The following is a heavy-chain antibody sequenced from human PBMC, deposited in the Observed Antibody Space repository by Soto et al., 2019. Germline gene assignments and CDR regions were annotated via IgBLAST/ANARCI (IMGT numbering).Heavy chain of an antibody. J-gene: IGHJ4*02. Sequence: SSDTLSLTCAVYGGSFSGYYWSWIRQPPGKGLEWIGEINHSGSTSYNPSLKSRVTISVDTSKNQFSLKLSSVTAADTAVYYCARGSKATRHFDYWGQGTLVTVSS. V-gene: IGHV4-34*01. D-gene: IGHD1-26*01. CDR2: INHSGST. CDR1: GGSFSGYY. CDR3: ARGSKATRHFDY.